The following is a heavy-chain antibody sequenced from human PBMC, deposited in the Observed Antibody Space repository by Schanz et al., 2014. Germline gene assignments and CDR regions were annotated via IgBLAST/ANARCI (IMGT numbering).Heavy chain of an antibody. CDR3: LATDYGMDV. D-gene: IGHD2-21*02. CDR1: GFAFSSFA. CDR2: IKRDGSEK. J-gene: IGHJ6*02. Sequence: EVQLMESGGGLVKPGGSLRLSCVASGFAFSSFAMTWVRQAPGRGLEWVANIKRDGSEKNYLDSVKGRFTISRDNAKNSLFLQMNSLRAEDTAVYYCLATDYGMDVWGQGTTVTVSS. V-gene: IGHV3-7*01.